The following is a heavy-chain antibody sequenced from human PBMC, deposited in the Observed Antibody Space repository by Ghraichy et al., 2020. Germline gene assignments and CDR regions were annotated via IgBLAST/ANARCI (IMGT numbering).Heavy chain of an antibody. V-gene: IGHV1-3*01. Sequence: ASVKVSCKASGYTFTSYAMHWVRQAPGQRLEWMGWINAGNGNTKYSQKFQGRVTITRDTSASTAYMELSSLRSEDTAVYYCARETDGGIYYYGMDVWGQGTTVTVSS. CDR1: GYTFTSYA. CDR2: INAGNGNT. J-gene: IGHJ6*02. CDR3: ARETDGGIYYYGMDV. D-gene: IGHD4-23*01.